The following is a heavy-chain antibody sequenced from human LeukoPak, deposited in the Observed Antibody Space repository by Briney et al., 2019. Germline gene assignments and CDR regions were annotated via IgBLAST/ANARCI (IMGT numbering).Heavy chain of an antibody. CDR2: IYGGWKST. V-gene: IGHV3-23*03. CDR1: GFAFSTFA. D-gene: IGHD6-19*01. CDR3: TKELHVAVAVADYYYFYMDV. Sequence: GALGLSCAASGFAFSTFAMGWVRPSPGKGLELASTIYGGWKSTLYANSVKGRFTISRDNSKNTLYLHMDSLRPDDTAIYYCTKELHVAVAVADYYYFYMDVWGRGTAVTVSS. J-gene: IGHJ6*03.